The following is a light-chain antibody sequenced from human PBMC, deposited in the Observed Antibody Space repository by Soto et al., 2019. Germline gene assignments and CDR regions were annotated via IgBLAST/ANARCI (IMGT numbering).Light chain of an antibody. V-gene: IGKV3-20*01. CDR2: GSS. CDR1: QSVSNNY. J-gene: IGKJ2*01. Sequence: EVVLTQSPGTLSLSPGERATLSCRASQSVSNNYLAWYQQKPGQAPRLLIFGSSDRATGIPDRFSGSGSGTDLTLTISRLEPEDFAMYYCQQSGSSPPYTFGLGTKLEIK. CDR3: QQSGSSPPYT.